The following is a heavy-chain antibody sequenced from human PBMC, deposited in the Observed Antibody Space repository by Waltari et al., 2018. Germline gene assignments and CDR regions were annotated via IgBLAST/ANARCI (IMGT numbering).Heavy chain of an antibody. CDR1: GFPFTTYR. J-gene: IGHJ4*02. CDR2: IKQDGSEK. V-gene: IGHV3-7*01. Sequence: EVQLVESGGDLVQPGGSLRLSCAASGFPFTTYRMSWVRQAQGKGLEWVANIKQDGSEKYYVDSVKGRFTISRDNAKNSLYLQMNSLRAEDTAVYYCVRVTTVVTLIWNAYHFDHWGQGTLVTVSS. CDR3: VRVTTVVTLIWNAYHFDH. D-gene: IGHD4-17*01.